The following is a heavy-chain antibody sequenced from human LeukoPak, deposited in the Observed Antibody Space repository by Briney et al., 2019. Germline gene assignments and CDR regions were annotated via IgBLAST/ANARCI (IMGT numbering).Heavy chain of an antibody. J-gene: IGHJ3*02. V-gene: IGHV7-4-1*02. Sequence: GASVKVSWEAAGYTFTSYAMNWVRQAPGQGLEWMGWINTNTATPTYAQGFTGRIVFSLDTSVSTAYLRISSLKAEDTAVYYCASTYYYDSSGPTDAFDIWGQGTMVTVSS. CDR3: ASTYYYDSSGPTDAFDI. D-gene: IGHD3-22*01. CDR2: INTNTATP. CDR1: GYTFTSYA.